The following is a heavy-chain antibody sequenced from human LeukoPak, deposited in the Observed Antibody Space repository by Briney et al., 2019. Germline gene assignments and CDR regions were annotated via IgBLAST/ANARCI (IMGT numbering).Heavy chain of an antibody. CDR3: ARDDQTTVVTPDY. D-gene: IGHD4-23*01. CDR1: GFTFSSYR. Sequence: PGGSLRLSCAVSGFTFSSYRMNWVRQAPGKGLEWVSSISSSSSYIYYADSVKGRFTISRDNAKNSLYLQMNSLRAEDTAVYYCARDDQTTVVTPDYWGQGTLVTVSS. V-gene: IGHV3-21*01. CDR2: ISSSSSYI. J-gene: IGHJ4*02.